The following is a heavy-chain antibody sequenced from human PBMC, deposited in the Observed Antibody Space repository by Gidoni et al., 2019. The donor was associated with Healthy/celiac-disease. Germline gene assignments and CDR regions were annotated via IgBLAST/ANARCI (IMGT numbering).Heavy chain of an antibody. Sequence: QVQLVESGGGVVQPGRSLRLSCAASGFTFSSNGMHWVRQAQGKGLEWVAVIWYDGSNKYYADSVKGRFTISRDNSKNTLYLQMNSLRAEDTAVYYCARATLVGSRSGYYTSFDYWGQGTLVTVSS. D-gene: IGHD3-3*01. CDR2: IWYDGSNK. V-gene: IGHV3-33*01. J-gene: IGHJ4*02. CDR1: GFTFSSNG. CDR3: ARATLVGSRSGYYTSFDY.